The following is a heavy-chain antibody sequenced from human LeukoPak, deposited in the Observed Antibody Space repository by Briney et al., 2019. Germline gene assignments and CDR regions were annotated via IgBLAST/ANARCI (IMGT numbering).Heavy chain of an antibody. CDR1: GGTFTNYT. D-gene: IGHD6-19*01. CDR3: AREAPESETIPMTGTNYFDY. J-gene: IGHJ4*02. CDR2: IIPILRIT. Sequence: SVKVSCKASGGTFTNYTINWVRQVPGQGLEWMGRIIPILRITIYARKFHDRVTIAADKSTRTAYIVVSSLTSEDTAVYYCAREAPESETIPMTGTNYFDYWGQGTLVTVSS. V-gene: IGHV1-69*02.